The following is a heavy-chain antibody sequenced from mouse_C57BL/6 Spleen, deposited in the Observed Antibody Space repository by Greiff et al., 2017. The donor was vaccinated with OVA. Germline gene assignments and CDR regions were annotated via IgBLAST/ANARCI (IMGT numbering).Heavy chain of an antibody. J-gene: IGHJ2*01. D-gene: IGHD2-4*01. CDR2: IDPSDSYT. CDR3: ARGLRRGSPFDY. V-gene: IGHV1-69*01. Sequence: QVQLKQPGAELVMPGASVKLSCKASGYTFTSYWMHWVKQRPGQGLEWIGEIDPSDSYTNYNQKFKGKSTLTVDKSSSTAYLQLSSLTSEDSAVYCCARGLRRGSPFDYWGQGTTLTVSS. CDR1: GYTFTSYW.